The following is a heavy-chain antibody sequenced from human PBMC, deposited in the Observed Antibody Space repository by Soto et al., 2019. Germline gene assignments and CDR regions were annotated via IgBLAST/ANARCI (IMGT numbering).Heavy chain of an antibody. Sequence: PGGSLRLSCAASGLTVSNNSMSWVRQAPGKGLEWVSLIYSGGSTYHADSVKGRFTISRDNSKNTLYLQMNSLRAEDTAVYYCARERDGYNYFDYWGQGTLVTVSS. J-gene: IGHJ4*02. V-gene: IGHV3-53*01. D-gene: IGHD5-12*01. CDR2: IYSGGST. CDR1: GLTVSNNS. CDR3: ARERDGYNYFDY.